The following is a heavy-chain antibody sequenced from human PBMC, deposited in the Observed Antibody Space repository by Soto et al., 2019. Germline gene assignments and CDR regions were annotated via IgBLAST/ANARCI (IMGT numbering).Heavy chain of an antibody. Sequence: QVRLQESGPGLVKPSQTLSQTCTVSGSSITSGHYYWTWIRQRPGKGLEWIGSIYNSETTHYNPSLTSRLTISIDTSANQFSLTLSYVTAADTAIYYCALALGPTTGLDYWGQGTLITVSA. J-gene: IGHJ4*02. CDR1: GSSITSGHYY. CDR3: ALALGPTTGLDY. D-gene: IGHD1-26*01. V-gene: IGHV4-31*04. CDR2: IYNSETT.